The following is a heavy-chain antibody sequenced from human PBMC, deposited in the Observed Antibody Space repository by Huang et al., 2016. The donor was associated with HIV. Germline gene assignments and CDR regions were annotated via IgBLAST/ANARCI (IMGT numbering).Heavy chain of an antibody. V-gene: IGHV4-34*01. CDR1: GGSFSGYY. CDR2: INHSGST. D-gene: IGHD3-22*01. J-gene: IGHJ3*02. CDR3: ARGPDYYDSSGREAFDI. Sequence: QVQLQQRGAGLLKPSETLSLTCAVYGGSFSGYYWRWLRQPTGKGSEWIREINHSGSTNLNPSLNSRVTISVDTSKTQFSLKLNSVTAADTAVYYCARGPDYYDSSGREAFDIWGQGTMVTVSS.